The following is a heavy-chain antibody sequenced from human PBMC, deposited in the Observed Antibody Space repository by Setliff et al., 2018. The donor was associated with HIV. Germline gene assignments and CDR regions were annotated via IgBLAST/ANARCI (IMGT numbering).Heavy chain of an antibody. V-gene: IGHV1-8*01. J-gene: IGHJ6*04. CDR2: MNPNTGVA. CDR1: GHTFSNSD. CDR3: ASGKGVGGVIITGGLDV. Sequence: ASVKVSCKASGHTFSNSDIHWVRRATGQGLEWMGWMNPNTGVAGYALKYQGRVTMTRDTSISTAYMELSSLTSEDTAVYWCASGKGVGGVIITGGLDVWGKGTTVTVSS. D-gene: IGHD3-10*01.